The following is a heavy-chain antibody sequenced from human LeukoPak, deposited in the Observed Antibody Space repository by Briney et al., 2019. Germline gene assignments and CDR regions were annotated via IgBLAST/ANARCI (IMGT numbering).Heavy chain of an antibody. CDR2: ISNNGGTT. CDR1: GFTFSSNT. Sequence: GSLRLSCAASGFTFSSNTMHWVRQAPGKGLEYVSAISNNGGTTYYANSVKGRFTISRDNSKNTLYLQMGSLRVEDMAVYYCARVASSGTYGDYWGQGTLVTVSS. V-gene: IGHV3-64*01. CDR3: ARVASSGTYGDY. D-gene: IGHD1-26*01. J-gene: IGHJ4*02.